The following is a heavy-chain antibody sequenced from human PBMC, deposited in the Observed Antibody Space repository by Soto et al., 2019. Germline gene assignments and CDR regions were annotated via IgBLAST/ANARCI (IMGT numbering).Heavy chain of an antibody. J-gene: IGHJ6*02. CDR1: GFTFSSYE. V-gene: IGHV3-48*03. CDR2: VSRSGSTI. Sequence: PGGSLRLSCAASGFTFSSYEMNWVRQAPGKGLEWVSYVSRSGSTIYYADSVKGRFTISRDNAKNSLYLQMNSLRAEGTAVYYCATDYDFWSGYPPYYYYGMDVWGQGTTVTVSS. CDR3: ATDYDFWSGYPPYYYYGMDV. D-gene: IGHD3-3*01.